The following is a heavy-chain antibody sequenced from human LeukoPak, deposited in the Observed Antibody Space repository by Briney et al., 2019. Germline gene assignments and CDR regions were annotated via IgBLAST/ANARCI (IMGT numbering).Heavy chain of an antibody. Sequence: GGSLRLFRAVSGFPFSDYYMSWIRQAPGKGLEWGSYISSSGSTIYYADSVNGRFTTTSDNGKNSLYLQMNRLRAEDTAVYYCARHLVHCSSTSCPRGHYMDVWGKATTVTVSS. D-gene: IGHD2-2*01. CDR3: ARHLVHCSSTSCPRGHYMDV. J-gene: IGHJ6*03. V-gene: IGHV3-11*01. CDR2: ISSSGSTI. CDR1: GFPFSDYY.